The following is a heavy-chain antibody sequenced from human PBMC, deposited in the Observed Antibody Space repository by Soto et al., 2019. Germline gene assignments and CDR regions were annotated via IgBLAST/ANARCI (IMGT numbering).Heavy chain of an antibody. V-gene: IGHV3-30-3*01. Sequence: QMQLVESGGGVVQPGRSLRLSCAPSGFTFSNYAMHWVRQAPGKGLEWVAVISYDGSNKYYADSVKGRVTISRDNSKNTLYLQMNSLRAEDTAVYYCARDKRDLRFLEWSYYFDYWGQGTLVTVSS. CDR3: ARDKRDLRFLEWSYYFDY. CDR1: GFTFSNYA. CDR2: ISYDGSNK. J-gene: IGHJ4*02. D-gene: IGHD3-3*01.